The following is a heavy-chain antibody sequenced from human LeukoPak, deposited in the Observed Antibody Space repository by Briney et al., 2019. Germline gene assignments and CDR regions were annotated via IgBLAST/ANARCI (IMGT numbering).Heavy chain of an antibody. V-gene: IGHV3-48*01. CDR3: ARDWDV. Sequence: GSLRLSCIASGFTFSSHTMNWVRQAPGKGLEWISSISNFGASIHYVDSVRGRFTVSRDNAKNSLYLQMSSLRVDDTAVYYCARDWDVWGQGTTVIVSS. CDR2: ISNFGASI. CDR1: GFTFSSHT. J-gene: IGHJ6*02.